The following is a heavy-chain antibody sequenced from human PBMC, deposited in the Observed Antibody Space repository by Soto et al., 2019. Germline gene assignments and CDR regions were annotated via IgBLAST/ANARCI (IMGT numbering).Heavy chain of an antibody. CDR1: GDNVSSNNAA. D-gene: IGHD2-8*02. CDR2: TYYRSKWYN. J-gene: IGHJ4*02. CDR3: ARSPTPMSGAAFDY. Sequence: PSQTLSLTCAISGDNVSSNNAAWHWFRQSPSRGLEWLGRTYYRSKWYNDYSVSVKSRITINSDTSKNQFSLQLNSVTPDDTAVYFCARSPTPMSGAAFDYWGQGALVNVSS. V-gene: IGHV6-1*01.